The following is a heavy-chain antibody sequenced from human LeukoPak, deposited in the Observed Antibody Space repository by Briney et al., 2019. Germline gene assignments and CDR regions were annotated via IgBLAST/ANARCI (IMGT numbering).Heavy chain of an antibody. D-gene: IGHD1-14*01. V-gene: IGHV4-61*02. Sequence: SQTLSLTCIVSGGSISSGSDYWSWIRQPAGKGLEWIGRIYTSGSTNYNPSLKSRVTISVDTSKNQFSLRLSSVTAADTAVYYCARDTAGGGSLMDVWGKGTTVTVSS. CDR1: GGSISSGSDY. CDR3: ARDTAGGGSLMDV. CDR2: IYTSGST. J-gene: IGHJ6*03.